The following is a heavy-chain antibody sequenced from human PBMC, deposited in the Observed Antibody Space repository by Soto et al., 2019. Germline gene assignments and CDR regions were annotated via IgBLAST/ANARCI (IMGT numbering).Heavy chain of an antibody. CDR2: INPSGGST. D-gene: IGHD3-22*01. J-gene: IGHJ4*02. CDR3: ARVGSGDSRGFDS. CDR1: GYTFTSYY. Sequence: QVQLVQSGAEVKKPGASVKVSCKASGYTFTSYYMHWVRQAPGQGLEWMGIINPSGGSTSYAHKFQSRVTRTRDTSRSTVYMEVCSLRSGDTAVYYCARVGSGDSRGFDSWGQGTLVIVSS. V-gene: IGHV1-46*01.